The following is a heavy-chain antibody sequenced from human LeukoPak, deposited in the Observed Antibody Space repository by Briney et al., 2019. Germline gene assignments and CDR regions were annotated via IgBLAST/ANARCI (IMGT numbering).Heavy chain of an antibody. Sequence: PGGSLRLSCAASGFTFSNYWMSWVRQAPGKGLELVANTKQDGGETYYVDSVKGRFTISRDNAKNSLCLQMNSLRAEDTALYYCARGGLMTTATTYWGQGTLVTVSS. CDR2: TKQDGGET. J-gene: IGHJ4*02. CDR1: GFTFSNYW. D-gene: IGHD4-17*01. V-gene: IGHV3-7*05. CDR3: ARGGLMTTATTY.